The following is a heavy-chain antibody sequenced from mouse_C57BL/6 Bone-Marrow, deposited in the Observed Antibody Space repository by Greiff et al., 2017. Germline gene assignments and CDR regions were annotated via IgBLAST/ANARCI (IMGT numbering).Heavy chain of an antibody. CDR1: GFNINDDY. J-gene: IGHJ4*01. CDR2: IDPENGDT. CDR3: TTYGPYAMDY. Sequence: VQLKESGAELVRPGASVKLSCTASGFNINDDYMHWVKQRPEQGLEWIGWIDPENGDTEYASKFQGKATITADPSSNTAYLQLSSLTSEDTAVYCCTTYGPYAMDYWGQGTSVTVSS. V-gene: IGHV14-4*01. D-gene: IGHD1-2*01.